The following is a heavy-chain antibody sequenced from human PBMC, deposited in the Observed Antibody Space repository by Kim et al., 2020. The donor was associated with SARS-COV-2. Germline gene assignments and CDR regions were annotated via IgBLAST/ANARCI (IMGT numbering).Heavy chain of an antibody. Sequence: GESLKISCKGSGYSFTSYWIGWVRQMPGKGLEWMGIIYPGDSDTRYSPSFQGQVTISADKSISTAYLQWSSLKASDTAMYYCARLPRSSSYYYGMDVWGQGTTVTVSS. CDR2: IYPGDSDT. V-gene: IGHV5-51*01. D-gene: IGHD6-6*01. J-gene: IGHJ6*02. CDR1: GYSFTSYW. CDR3: ARLPRSSSYYYGMDV.